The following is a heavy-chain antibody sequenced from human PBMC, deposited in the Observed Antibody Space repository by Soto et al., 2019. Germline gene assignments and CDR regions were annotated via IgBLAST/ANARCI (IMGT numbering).Heavy chain of an antibody. D-gene: IGHD2-2*01. CDR2: INYSGST. Sequence: TLSLTCTVSGASISTFSWSWIRQPPGKGLEWIGYINYSGSTNYNPSLKSRVTISVDTSKNKFSLKLTSVTAADTAVYYCGGAYTSSYYPAIYYDGVDVWGQGTAVTVSS. V-gene: IGHV4-59*01. CDR3: GGAYTSSYYPAIYYDGVDV. J-gene: IGHJ6*02. CDR1: GASISTFS.